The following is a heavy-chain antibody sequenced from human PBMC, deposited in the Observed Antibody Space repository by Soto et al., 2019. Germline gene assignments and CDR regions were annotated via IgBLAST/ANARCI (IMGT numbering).Heavy chain of an antibody. J-gene: IGHJ2*01. D-gene: IGHD3-10*01. CDR2: IYYSGRA. CDR3: AREWLGGLGHYFDL. CDR1: GGSVSSGSFY. Sequence: QVHLQESGPGLVKPSETLSLTCTVSGGSVSSGSFYWSWIRQSPGKGLEWIANIYYSGRANYNSSLHSRFTMSVDTSNDQFSLKLSSLTAADTAVYYCAREWLGGLGHYFDLWGRGHLVTVSS. V-gene: IGHV4-61*01.